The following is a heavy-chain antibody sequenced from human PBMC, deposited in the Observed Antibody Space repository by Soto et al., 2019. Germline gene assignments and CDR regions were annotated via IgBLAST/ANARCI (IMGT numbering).Heavy chain of an antibody. CDR2: IYYSGST. V-gene: IGHV4-59*01. J-gene: IGHJ6*04. Sequence: PSETLSLTCTVSGGSISSYYWSWIRQPPGKGLEWIGNIYYSGSTNYNPSLKSRVTISVDTSKNQFSLKLSSVTAAHTAVYYCARGETGRQLWSQGYGMDVWGKGTTVAVAS. D-gene: IGHD5-18*01. CDR1: GGSISSYY. CDR3: ARGETGRQLWSQGYGMDV.